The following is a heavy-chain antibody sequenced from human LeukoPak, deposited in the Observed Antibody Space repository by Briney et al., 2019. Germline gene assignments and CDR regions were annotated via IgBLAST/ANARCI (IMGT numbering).Heavy chain of an antibody. CDR2: ISGSGGSI. Sequence: PGGSLRLSCAASGFTFSSYAMSWVRQAPGKGLEWVSAISGSGGSIYYADSVKGRFTISRDNSKNSLYLQMNSLRAEDTAVYYCAKGGIITMVRGAHDAFDIWGQGTMVTVSS. CDR3: AKGGIITMVRGAHDAFDI. V-gene: IGHV3-23*01. J-gene: IGHJ3*02. D-gene: IGHD3-10*01. CDR1: GFTFSSYA.